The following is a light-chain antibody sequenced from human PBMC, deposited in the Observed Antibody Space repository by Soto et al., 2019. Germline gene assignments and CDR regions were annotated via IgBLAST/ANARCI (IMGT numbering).Light chain of an antibody. J-gene: IGKJ1*01. CDR1: QSLLHSNGYNY. Sequence: DIVMTQSPLSLPVTPGEPASISCRSSQSLLHSNGYNYLDWYLQKPGQSPQLLIYLGSNRASGVPDRFCGSGSGTDFTLNISRVEAEDVGVYYCMQALQSPWTFGQGTKVEIK. CDR3: MQALQSPWT. CDR2: LGS. V-gene: IGKV2-28*01.